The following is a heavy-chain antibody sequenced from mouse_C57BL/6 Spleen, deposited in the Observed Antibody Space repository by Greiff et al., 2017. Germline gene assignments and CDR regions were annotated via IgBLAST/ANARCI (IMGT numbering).Heavy chain of an antibody. CDR1: GYAFSSSW. CDR3: ARSGYSNYYAMDY. J-gene: IGHJ4*01. CDR2: IYPGDGAT. D-gene: IGHD2-5*01. V-gene: IGHV1-82*01. Sequence: QVQLQQSGPELVKPGASVKISCKASGYAFSSSWMNWVKQRPGKGLEWIGRIYPGDGATNYNGKVKGKATLTADKSSSTAYMQLSSLTSEDSAVYFCARSGYSNYYAMDYWGQGTSVTVPS.